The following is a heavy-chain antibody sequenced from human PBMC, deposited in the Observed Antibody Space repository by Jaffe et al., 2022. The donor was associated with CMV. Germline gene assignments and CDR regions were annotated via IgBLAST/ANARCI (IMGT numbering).Heavy chain of an antibody. V-gene: IGHV4-39*01. CDR1: GGSISSSSYY. Sequence: QLQLQESGPGLVKPSETLSLTCTVSGGSISSSSYYWGWIRQPPGKGLEWIGSIYYSGSTYYNPSLKSRVTISVDTSKNQFSLKLSSVTAADTAVYYCERASWYGEYFQHWGQGTLVTVSS. CDR3: ERASWYGEYFQH. D-gene: IGHD6-13*01. J-gene: IGHJ1*01. CDR2: IYYSGST.